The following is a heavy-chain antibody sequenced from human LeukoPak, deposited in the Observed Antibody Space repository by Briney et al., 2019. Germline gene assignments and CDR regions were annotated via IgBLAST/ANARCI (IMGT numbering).Heavy chain of an antibody. Sequence: PGGSLRLSCAASRFTFSSYGMYWVRQAPGKGLEWVAVISYDGSNKYYADSVKGRFTISRDNSKNTLYLQMNSLRAEDTAVYYCARWYNWKRYFDYWGQGTLVTVSS. V-gene: IGHV3-30*03. CDR1: RFTFSSYG. CDR3: ARWYNWKRYFDY. J-gene: IGHJ4*02. CDR2: ISYDGSNK. D-gene: IGHD1-20*01.